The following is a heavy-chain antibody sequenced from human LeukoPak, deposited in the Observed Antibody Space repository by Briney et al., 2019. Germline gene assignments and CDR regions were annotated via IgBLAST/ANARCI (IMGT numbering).Heavy chain of an antibody. Sequence: AGGSLRLSCEASGFSITDYGMHWVRQVPGKGLEWVAVMSYETSNKYYSDSVKGRFVISRDNAKNSLYLQMNSLRAEDTAVYYCARSGGGGVITPFDYWGQGTLVTVSS. CDR3: ARSGGGGVITPFDY. J-gene: IGHJ4*02. D-gene: IGHD3-10*01. V-gene: IGHV3-30*03. CDR1: GFSITDYG. CDR2: MSYETSNK.